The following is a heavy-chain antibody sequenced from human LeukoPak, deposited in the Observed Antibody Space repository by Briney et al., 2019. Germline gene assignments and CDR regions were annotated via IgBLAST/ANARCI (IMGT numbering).Heavy chain of an antibody. CDR2: IITNFGRA. CDR1: VGAFSSYG. J-gene: IGHJ4*02. V-gene: IGHV1-69*05. Sequence: SVKVSCKGSVGAFSSYGISWVRQAHRQGIELKGRIITNFGRANYAQKFLGRVTTTTVESTSTAYLELSSLRCEDTSVYYCASRTDYYGSGSPLDYWGQGTLVTV. CDR3: ASRTDYYGSGSPLDY. D-gene: IGHD3-10*01.